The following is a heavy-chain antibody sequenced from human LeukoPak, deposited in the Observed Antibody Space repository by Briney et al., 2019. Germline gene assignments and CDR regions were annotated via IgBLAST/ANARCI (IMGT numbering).Heavy chain of an antibody. Sequence: PGGSLSLSCAASGFIVSSNSMSWVRQAPGKGLEWVSLISSDGNTYYADSVKGRFTISRGNAKNSLYLQMNSLRAEDTAVYYCARDLYDSSGYFGYWGQGTLVTVSS. D-gene: IGHD3-22*01. V-gene: IGHV3-53*01. CDR1: GFIVSSNS. CDR2: ISSDGNT. CDR3: ARDLYDSSGYFGY. J-gene: IGHJ4*02.